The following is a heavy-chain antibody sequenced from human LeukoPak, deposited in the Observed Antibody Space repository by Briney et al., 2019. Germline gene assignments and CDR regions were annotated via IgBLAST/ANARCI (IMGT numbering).Heavy chain of an antibody. V-gene: IGHV3-15*01. CDR2: IKSRTDGGTT. CDR3: TTNTAPRM. CDR1: GFPFSSGW. J-gene: IGHJ4*02. Sequence: PGGSLRLSCAAAGFPFSSGWMSWVRQATGKGREWVGRIKSRTDGGTTDHAAPVKGRFTISRDDSENTVYLQMNSLRTEDTAVYYCTTNTAPRMWGQGTLVTVSS. D-gene: IGHD2-8*01.